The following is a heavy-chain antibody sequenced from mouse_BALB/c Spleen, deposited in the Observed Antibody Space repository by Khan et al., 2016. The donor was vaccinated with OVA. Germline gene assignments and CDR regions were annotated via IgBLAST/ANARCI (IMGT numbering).Heavy chain of an antibody. D-gene: IGHD2-14*01. Sequence: QLEESGPGLVKPSQSLSLTCSVTGYSITSAYYWNWIRQFPGNKLEWVGYISSGGSFNYNPSLKNRISITRDTSKNQFFLKLNSVTPEDTATYYCARAVRWFDYWGQGTLVTVSA. CDR2: ISSGGSF. J-gene: IGHJ3*01. CDR3: ARAVRWFDY. V-gene: IGHV3-6*02. CDR1: GYSITSAYY.